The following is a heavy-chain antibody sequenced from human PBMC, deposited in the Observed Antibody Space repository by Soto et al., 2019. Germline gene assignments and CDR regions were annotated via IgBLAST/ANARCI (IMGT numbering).Heavy chain of an antibody. CDR2: IRGSDGYT. CDR1: GFTFSSYS. Sequence: GGSLRLSCAVSGFTFSSYSMTWVRQAPGKGLEWVSGIRGSDGYTDYADSVKGRFTISRDNSNNTLYLQMNSLRAEDTALYYCAKRRYGSSGYFDSWGPGTLVTVSS. D-gene: IGHD3-22*01. CDR3: AKRRYGSSGYFDS. V-gene: IGHV3-23*01. J-gene: IGHJ4*02.